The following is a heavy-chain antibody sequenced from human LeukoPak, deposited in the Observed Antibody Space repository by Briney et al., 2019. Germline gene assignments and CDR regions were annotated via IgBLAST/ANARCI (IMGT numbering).Heavy chain of an antibody. CDR2: IKQDGSEK. Sequence: GGSLRLSCAASGFTFSWYWMSWVRQAPGKGLEWVANIKQDGSEKYYVDSVKGRFTISRDNAKNSLYLQMNSLRAEDTAVYYCGRGGGSSSWYHYWGQGTLVTVSS. D-gene: IGHD6-13*01. CDR3: GRGGGSSSWYHY. V-gene: IGHV3-7*04. CDR1: GFTFSWYW. J-gene: IGHJ4*02.